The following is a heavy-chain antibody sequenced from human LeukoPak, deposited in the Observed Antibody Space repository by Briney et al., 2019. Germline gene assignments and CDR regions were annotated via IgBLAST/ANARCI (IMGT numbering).Heavy chain of an antibody. V-gene: IGHV4-61*05. CDR1: GGSISSSDYY. CDR2: IYYSGST. Sequence: PSETLSLTCTVSGGSISSSDYYWGWIRQPPGKGLEWIGYIYYSGSTNYNPSLKSRVTISVDTSKNQFSLKLSSVTAADTAVYYCARLSNGDYVAYWGQGTLVTVSS. D-gene: IGHD4-17*01. J-gene: IGHJ4*02. CDR3: ARLSNGDYVAY.